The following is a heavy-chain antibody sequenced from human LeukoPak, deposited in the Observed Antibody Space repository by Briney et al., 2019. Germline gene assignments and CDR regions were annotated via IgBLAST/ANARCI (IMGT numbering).Heavy chain of an antibody. CDR1: GFTFSSYA. V-gene: IGHV3-23*01. J-gene: IGHJ4*02. CDR2: ISGGSTTI. Sequence: PGGSLRLSCAASGFTFSSYAMSWVRQAPGEGLVWVSAISGGSTTIFYTDSVKGRFTISRDNSKNTLFLQMSSLRVEDTAVYYCAKRGSAWSFDYWGQGTLVTVSS. CDR3: AKRGSAWSFDY. D-gene: IGHD6-19*01.